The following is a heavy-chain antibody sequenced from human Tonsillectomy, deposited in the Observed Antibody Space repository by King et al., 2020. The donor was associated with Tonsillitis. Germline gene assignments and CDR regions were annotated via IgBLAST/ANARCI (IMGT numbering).Heavy chain of an antibody. D-gene: IGHD6-13*01. J-gene: IGHJ4*02. CDR1: GYTFTGYY. Sequence: VQLVESGAEVKKPGASVKVSCKASGYTFTGYYIHWVRQAPGQGLEWMGWISPNGGGTKYAQKFQGRVTMARDTSISTAYMELSRLRSDDSAVYYCARAWPVSSWTCHYYFDYWGQGTLVTVSS. CDR3: ARAWPVSSWTCHYYFDY. CDR2: ISPNGGGT. V-gene: IGHV1-2*02.